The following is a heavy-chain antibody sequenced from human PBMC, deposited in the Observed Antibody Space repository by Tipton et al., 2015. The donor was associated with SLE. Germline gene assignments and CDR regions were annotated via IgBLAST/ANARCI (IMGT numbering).Heavy chain of an antibody. CDR2: INDSGGST. CDR3: ASTKTYNDFWCGTYDFDY. V-gene: IGHV3-23*01. CDR1: GFTFSSCA. Sequence: SLRLSCAASGFTFSSCAMSWVRQAPGKGLEWVSVINDSGGSTYYADSVKGRFTISRDNSKNTLYLQMSSLRAEDTAVYYCASTKTYNDFWCGTYDFDYWGQRTLVTVFS. D-gene: IGHD3-3*01. J-gene: IGHJ4*02.